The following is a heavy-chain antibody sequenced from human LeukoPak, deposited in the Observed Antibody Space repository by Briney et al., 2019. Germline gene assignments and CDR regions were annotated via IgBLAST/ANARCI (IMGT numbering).Heavy chain of an antibody. Sequence: GGTLRRSCAASGITFSSYGRSWVRQAPGKGLEWVSAISGSGGSTYYADSVKGRFTISRDNSKNTLYLQMNSLRAEDTAVYYCAKDRWTEVDAFDIWGQGTMVTVSS. V-gene: IGHV3-23*01. CDR1: GITFSSYG. CDR3: AKDRWTEVDAFDI. J-gene: IGHJ3*02. CDR2: ISGSGGST. D-gene: IGHD1-1*01.